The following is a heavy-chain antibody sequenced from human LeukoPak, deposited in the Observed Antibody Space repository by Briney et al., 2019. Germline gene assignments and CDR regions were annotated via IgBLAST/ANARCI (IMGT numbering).Heavy chain of an antibody. Sequence: GSLRLSCAASGFTFSSYEMNWVRQAPGKGLEWVSYISSSGSTIYYADSVKGRFTISRANAKNSLYLQMNSLRAEDTAVYYCANVRYKYGKDYWGQGTLVTVSS. V-gene: IGHV3-48*03. CDR2: ISSSGSTI. CDR1: GFTFSSYE. J-gene: IGHJ4*02. CDR3: ANVRYKYGKDY. D-gene: IGHD2/OR15-2a*01.